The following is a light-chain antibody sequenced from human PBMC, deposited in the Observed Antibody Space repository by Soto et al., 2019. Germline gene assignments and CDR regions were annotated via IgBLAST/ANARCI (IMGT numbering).Light chain of an antibody. CDR3: QAYDYSLTASV. J-gene: IGLJ3*02. V-gene: IGLV1-44*01. CDR2: NNN. Sequence: QSVLTQPPSASGTPGQRVTISCSGSSSNIETNTVDWYQHLPGTAPKVLIFNNNQRPSGVPDRFSGSKSGTSASLAISGLQSEDEADYYCQAYDYSLTASVFGGGTKLTVL. CDR1: SSNIETNT.